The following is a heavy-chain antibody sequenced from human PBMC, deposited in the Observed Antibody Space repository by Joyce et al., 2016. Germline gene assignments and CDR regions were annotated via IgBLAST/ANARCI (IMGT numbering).Heavy chain of an antibody. CDR2: IFHTEST. CDR1: GGSISSNMW. CDR3: ARLRGGDGWRNYDYDVDV. D-gene: IGHD3-10*01. V-gene: IGHV4-4*02. J-gene: IGHJ6*02. Sequence: QVQLQESGPGLVEPSWTLSLTCTVSGGSISSNMWWSWVRQSPGTGLEWIGEIFHTESTHYKPSLKSRATMSVDKSKNQSFLKLKSVTAADTGVYYCARLRGGDGWRNYDYDVDVWGQGTKVTVS.